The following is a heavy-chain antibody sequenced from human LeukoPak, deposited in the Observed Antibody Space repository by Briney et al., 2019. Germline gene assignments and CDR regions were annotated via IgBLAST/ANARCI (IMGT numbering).Heavy chain of an antibody. J-gene: IGHJ4*02. Sequence: GGSLRLSCAASGFTFSSYSMNWVRQAPGKGLEWGSYISSSSSTIYYADSVKGRFTISRDNAKNSLYLQMNSLRDEDTAVYYCAREIYSGYVAKGYWGQGTLVTVSS. CDR3: AREIYSGYVAKGY. CDR2: ISSSSSTI. CDR1: GFTFSSYS. D-gene: IGHD5-12*01. V-gene: IGHV3-48*02.